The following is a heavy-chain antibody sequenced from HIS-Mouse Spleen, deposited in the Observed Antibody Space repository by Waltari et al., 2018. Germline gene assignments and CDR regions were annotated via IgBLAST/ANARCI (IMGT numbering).Heavy chain of an antibody. V-gene: IGHV4-39*07. CDR3: AREIPYSSSWYDWYFDL. D-gene: IGHD6-13*01. CDR2: IYYSGRT. Sequence: QLQLQESGPGLVKPSETLSLTCTVSGGSISSSSYYWGWIRQPPGTGLEWIGRIYYSGRTYYNPSLKGRVTISVDTSKNQFSLKLSSVTAADTAVYYCAREIPYSSSWYDWYFDLWGRGTLVTVSS. CDR1: GGSISSSSYY. J-gene: IGHJ2*01.